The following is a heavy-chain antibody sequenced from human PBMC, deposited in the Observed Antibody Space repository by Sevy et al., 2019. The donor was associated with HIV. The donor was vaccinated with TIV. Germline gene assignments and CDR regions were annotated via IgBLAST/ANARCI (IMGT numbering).Heavy chain of an antibody. CDR1: GGSFSGYY. D-gene: IGHD2-2*01. CDR2: INHSGST. V-gene: IGHV4-34*01. J-gene: IGHJ6*03. Sequence: SETLSLTCAVYGGSFSGYYWSWIRQPPGKGLEWIGEINHSGSTNYNPSLKSRVTISVDTSKNQFSLKLSSVTAADTVVYYCARGFGYCSSTSCYGVGYYYYYIDVWGQGTTVTVSS. CDR3: ARGFGYCSSTSCYGVGYYYYYIDV.